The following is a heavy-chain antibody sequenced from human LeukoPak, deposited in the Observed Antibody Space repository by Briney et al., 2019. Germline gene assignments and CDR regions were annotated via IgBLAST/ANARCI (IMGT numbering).Heavy chain of an antibody. CDR3: ARGTYYDSSGYYPNFDY. Sequence: ASVKVSCKASGYTFTSYDINWVRQATGQGLEWMGWINPNSVGTKYAQKFQRRVTKTRDTSISTAYMELSRLRSDDTAVYYCARGTYYDSSGYYPNFDYWGQGTLVTVSS. J-gene: IGHJ4*02. D-gene: IGHD3-22*01. V-gene: IGHV1-2*02. CDR1: GYTFTSYD. CDR2: INPNSVGT.